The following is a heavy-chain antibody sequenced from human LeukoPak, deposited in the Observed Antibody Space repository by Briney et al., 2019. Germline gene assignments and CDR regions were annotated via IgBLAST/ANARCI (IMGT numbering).Heavy chain of an antibody. Sequence: GGSLRLSCAASGFTFSNYAMSWVRQAPGKGLEWVSSINGRGGSTYYADSVKGRFTISRDNSKNTLYLQMNSLRAEDTAVYYCAKDWGYSSGWSDYWGQGTLVTVSS. J-gene: IGHJ4*02. D-gene: IGHD6-19*01. CDR1: GFTFSNYA. CDR3: AKDWGYSSGWSDY. V-gene: IGHV3-23*01. CDR2: INGRGGST.